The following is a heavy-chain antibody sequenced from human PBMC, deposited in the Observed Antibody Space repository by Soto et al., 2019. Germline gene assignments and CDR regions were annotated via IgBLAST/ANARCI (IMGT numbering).Heavy chain of an antibody. D-gene: IGHD3-22*01. Sequence: EVQLVETGGGLIQPGGSLRLSCAASGFTVSSNYMSWVRQAPGKGLEWVSVIYSGGSTYYADSVKGRFTISKDNSKNTLYLQMNSLRAEDTAVYYCARRSAVIDAFDIWGQGTMVTVSS. CDR1: GFTVSSNY. V-gene: IGHV3-53*02. CDR3: ARRSAVIDAFDI. J-gene: IGHJ3*02. CDR2: IYSGGST.